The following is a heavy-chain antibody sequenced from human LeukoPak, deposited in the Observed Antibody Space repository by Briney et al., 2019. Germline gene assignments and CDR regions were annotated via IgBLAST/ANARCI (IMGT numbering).Heavy chain of an antibody. CDR1: GFTFSSYG. J-gene: IGHJ3*02. Sequence: GGSLRLSCAASGFTFSSYGMSCVRQAPGKGLEWVSAISGSGGSTYYADSVKGRFTISRDNSKNTLYLQMNSLRAEDTAVYYCVASAVAWGAFDIWGQGTMVTVSS. V-gene: IGHV3-23*01. D-gene: IGHD3-16*01. CDR3: VASAVAWGAFDI. CDR2: ISGSGGST.